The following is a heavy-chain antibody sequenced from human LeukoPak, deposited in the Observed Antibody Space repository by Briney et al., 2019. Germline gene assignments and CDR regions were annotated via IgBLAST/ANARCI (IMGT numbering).Heavy chain of an antibody. CDR2: IRRKTDGGTA. Sequence: PGGSLRLSCAASGFTFSIAWMSWVRQAPGKGLEWVGRIRRKTDGGTADHAAPVKGRFTISRDDSQNTLYLQMNSLKTEDTAVYYCTTITDGGSDYWGQGTLVTVSS. D-gene: IGHD2-8*01. CDR3: TTITDGGSDY. CDR1: GFTFSIAW. J-gene: IGHJ4*02. V-gene: IGHV3-15*01.